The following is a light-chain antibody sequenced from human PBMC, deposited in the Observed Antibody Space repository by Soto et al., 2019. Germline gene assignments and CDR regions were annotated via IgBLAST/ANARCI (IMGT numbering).Light chain of an antibody. J-gene: IGLJ1*01. CDR2: EVR. CDR1: SSDVGAYNY. V-gene: IGLV2-14*01. Sequence: QSALTEPACLSGSPGQSITISCTRTSSDVGAYNYVSWYQQYPGKAPKVIIFEVRKRPSGASTRFSGSKTGETAALTISALQAEDEADYYCKSYRTSTTVVVGSGTTV. CDR3: KSYRTSTTVV.